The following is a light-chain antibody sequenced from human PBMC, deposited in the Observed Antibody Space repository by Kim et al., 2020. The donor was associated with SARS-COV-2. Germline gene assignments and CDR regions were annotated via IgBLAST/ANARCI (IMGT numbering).Light chain of an antibody. CDR2: RDS. CDR3: QVCDNNTWA. V-gene: IGLV3-9*01. Sequence: GALGQKARITCGGDNIGSKHLHWYQQKAGDATVLVIYRDSRRPAENPERFSGSNTGNTATLTGSRARAGDEAVYYCQVCDNNTWAFGAGTQLTV. J-gene: IGLJ3*02. CDR1: NIGSKH.